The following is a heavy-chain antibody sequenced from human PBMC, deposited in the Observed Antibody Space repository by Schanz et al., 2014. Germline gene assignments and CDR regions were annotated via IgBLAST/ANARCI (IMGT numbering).Heavy chain of an antibody. CDR3: AKGQGAVINNWYFDL. D-gene: IGHD2-21*01. V-gene: IGHV3-30*09. Sequence: QVELVESGGGVVQPGRSLRLSCAASGFTFSRHAMHWVRQAAGKGLEWVAAITYDGSNKYYAESVKGRFAISRDNSKDTLYLQMNSLSADDTAVYYCAKGQGAVINNWYFDLWGRGTLVTVSS. CDR1: GFTFSRHA. CDR2: ITYDGSNK. J-gene: IGHJ2*01.